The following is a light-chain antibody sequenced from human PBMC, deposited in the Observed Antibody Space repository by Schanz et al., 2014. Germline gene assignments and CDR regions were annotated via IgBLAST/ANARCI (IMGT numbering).Light chain of an antibody. CDR3: CSYAGFNTVI. J-gene: IGLJ2*01. CDR1: SSDVGGYNY. Sequence: QSALTQPASVSGSPGQSITISCTGTSSDVGGYNYVSWYQQHPGKAPKVMIYDVSNRPSGVPDRFSGSKSGNTASLTISGLQAEDEADYYCCSYAGFNTVIFGGGTKLTVL. CDR2: DVS. V-gene: IGLV2-11*01.